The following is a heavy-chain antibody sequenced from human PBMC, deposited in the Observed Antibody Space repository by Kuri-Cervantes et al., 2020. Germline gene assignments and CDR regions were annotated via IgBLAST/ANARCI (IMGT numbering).Heavy chain of an antibody. CDR1: GYRFTGNW. J-gene: IGHJ6*03. CDR2: IYPSDSAT. Sequence: GESLKISCKVSGYRFTGNWIGWVRQMPGKGLEWMGIIYPSDSATRYSPSFEGQVTMSADKSIDTAYLQWSSLKASDTAIYYCARSPGGPKYNYMDVWGKGTTVTVSS. D-gene: IGHD3-16*01. V-gene: IGHV5-51*01. CDR3: ARSPGGPKYNYMDV.